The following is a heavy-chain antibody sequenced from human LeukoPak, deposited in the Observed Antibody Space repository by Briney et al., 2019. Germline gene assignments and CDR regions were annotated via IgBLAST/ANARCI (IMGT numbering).Heavy chain of an antibody. Sequence: ASVKVSCKASGYTFTSYGISWVRQAPGQGLEWMGWISAYNGNTNYAQKLQGRVTMTTDTSTSTAYMELRSLRSDDTAVYYCARDFLSGSGIGGYNWFDPWGQGTLVTVSS. V-gene: IGHV1-18*01. CDR2: ISAYNGNT. D-gene: IGHD3-10*01. J-gene: IGHJ5*02. CDR1: GYTFTSYG. CDR3: ARDFLSGSGIGGYNWFDP.